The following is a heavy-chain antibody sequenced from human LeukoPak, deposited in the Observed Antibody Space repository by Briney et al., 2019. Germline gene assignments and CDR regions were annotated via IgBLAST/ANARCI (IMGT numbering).Heavy chain of an antibody. V-gene: IGHV1-8*02. CDR2: MNPNSGNT. D-gene: IGHD3-22*01. Sequence: GASVKVSCKASGYTFTGYYMHWVRQAPGQGLEWMGWMNPNSGNTGYAQKFQGRVTMTRNTSISTAYMELSSLRSEDTAVYYCARDPSWDGPYDSSGYWYYFDYWGQGTLVTVSS. J-gene: IGHJ4*02. CDR3: ARDPSWDGPYDSSGYWYYFDY. CDR1: GYTFTGYY.